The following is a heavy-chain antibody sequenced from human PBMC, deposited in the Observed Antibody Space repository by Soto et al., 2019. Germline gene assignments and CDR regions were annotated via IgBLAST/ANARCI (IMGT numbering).Heavy chain of an antibody. CDR2: IYYSGST. CDR3: ANLSGLVPS. V-gene: IGHV4-61*01. CDR1: GGSVSSGSYY. D-gene: IGHD6-6*01. Sequence: PSETLSLTCTVSGGSVSSGSYYWSWIRQPPGKGLEWTGYIYYSGSTNYNPSLKSRVTISVDTSKNQFSLKLSSVTAADTAVYCCANLSGLVPSWGQGTLVTAS. J-gene: IGHJ4*02.